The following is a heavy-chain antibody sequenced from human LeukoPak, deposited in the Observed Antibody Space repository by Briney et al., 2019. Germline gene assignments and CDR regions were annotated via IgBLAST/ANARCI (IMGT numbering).Heavy chain of an antibody. V-gene: IGHV3-64*01. CDR3: ARADSSWYVVDLNYFDY. CDR2: ISSNGGST. CDR1: GFTFSSYA. Sequence: GGSLRLSSAASGFTFSSYAMHWVRQAPGKGLEYVSAISSNGGSTYYANSVKGRFTISRDNSKNTLYLQMGSLRAEDMAVYYCARADSSWYVVDLNYFDYWGQGTLVTVSS. D-gene: IGHD6-13*01. J-gene: IGHJ4*02.